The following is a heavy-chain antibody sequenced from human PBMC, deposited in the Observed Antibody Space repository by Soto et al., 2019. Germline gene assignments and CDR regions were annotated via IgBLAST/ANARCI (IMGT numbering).Heavy chain of an antibody. V-gene: IGHV1-58*01. CDR2: IVVGSGNT. CDR1: GFTFTSSA. J-gene: IGHJ6*02. D-gene: IGHD3-3*01. Sequence: ASVKVSCKASGFTFTSSAVQWVRQARGQRLEWIGWIVVGSGNTNYAQKFQERVTITRDMSTSTAYMELSSLRSEDTAVYYCAAGIPHTYYDFWSGPHGYYGMDVWGQGTTVTVSS. CDR3: AAGIPHTYYDFWSGPHGYYGMDV.